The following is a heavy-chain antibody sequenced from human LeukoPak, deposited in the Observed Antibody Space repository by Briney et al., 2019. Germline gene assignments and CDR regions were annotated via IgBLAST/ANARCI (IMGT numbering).Heavy chain of an antibody. J-gene: IGHJ4*02. CDR1: GFTFTSYS. CDR3: CVMGTGTPY. CDR2: INPDGTTR. Sequence: GGSLRLSCAAAGFTFTSYSMHWVRQAPGKGLVWVSHINPDGTTRSYADSVKGRFTISRDNAQSTVSLQMNGLRAEDTAVYYCCVMGTGTPYWGQGTLVTVSS. D-gene: IGHD1-7*01. V-gene: IGHV3-74*01.